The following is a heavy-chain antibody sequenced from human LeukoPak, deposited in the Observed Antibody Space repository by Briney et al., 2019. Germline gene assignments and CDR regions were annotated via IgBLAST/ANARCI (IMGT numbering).Heavy chain of an antibody. Sequence: SVKVSCKASGGTFSSYDISWVRQAPGQGLEWMGGITPIFGTAKYAQKFQGRVTITAVESMSTAYMELSSLRSEDTAVYYCAKDDRITMIVVVITSLDYWGQGTLVTVSS. J-gene: IGHJ4*02. D-gene: IGHD3-22*01. CDR1: GGTFSSYD. CDR2: ITPIFGTA. CDR3: AKDDRITMIVVVITSLDY. V-gene: IGHV1-69*13.